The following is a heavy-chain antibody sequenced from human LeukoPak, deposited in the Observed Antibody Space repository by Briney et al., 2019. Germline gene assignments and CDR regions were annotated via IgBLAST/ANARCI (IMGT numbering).Heavy chain of an antibody. CDR3: TKGGAGDY. V-gene: IGHV3-49*04. D-gene: IGHD1-26*01. J-gene: IGHJ4*02. Sequence: GGSLRLSCTVSGFIFGDYAMSWVRQAPGKGLECVGFIRSKAYGGTTEYAASVKGRFTISRDDSKSIAYLQMNSLKTEDTAVYYCTKGGAGDYWGQGTLVTVSS. CDR1: GFIFGDYA. CDR2: IRSKAYGGTT.